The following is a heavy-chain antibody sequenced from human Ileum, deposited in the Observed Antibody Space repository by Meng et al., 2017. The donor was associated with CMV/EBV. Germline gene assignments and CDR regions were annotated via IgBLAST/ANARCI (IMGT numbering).Heavy chain of an antibody. D-gene: IGHD3-22*01. CDR3: AAFLSMTVMGVALGNDF. CDR2: MFYDGNTK. J-gene: IGHJ4*02. CDR1: FNLTNYA. Sequence: FNLTNYAMHWVRQAPGKGPEWVAVMFYDGNTKYYADSVKGRFTISRDYSKNTLSLQMNSLRAGDTAVYYCAAFLSMTVMGVALGNDFWGRGTLVTVSS. V-gene: IGHV3-30*04.